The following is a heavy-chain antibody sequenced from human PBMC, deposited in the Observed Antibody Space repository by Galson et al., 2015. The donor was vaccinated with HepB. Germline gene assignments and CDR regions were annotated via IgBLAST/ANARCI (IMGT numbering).Heavy chain of an antibody. Sequence: SLRLSCAASGFTFRSYAMSWVRQAPGKGLEWVSAINGSGGSTYYADSVKGRFTISRDNSKKTLYLQMNSLRAEDTAVYYCAKGAGHGTITMIVVYWYFDLWGRGTLVTVSS. CDR2: INGSGGST. J-gene: IGHJ2*01. CDR1: GFTFRSYA. CDR3: AKGAGHGTITMIVVYWYFDL. V-gene: IGHV3-23*01. D-gene: IGHD3-22*01.